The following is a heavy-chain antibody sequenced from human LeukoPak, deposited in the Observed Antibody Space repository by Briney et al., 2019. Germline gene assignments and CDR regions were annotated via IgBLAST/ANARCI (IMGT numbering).Heavy chain of an antibody. CDR2: IVVGSGNT. D-gene: IGHD5-18*01. J-gene: IGHJ6*02. CDR3: AAVPTLRGYNYVYFSGMDV. V-gene: IGHV1-58*01. CDR1: GFTFTKSA. Sequence: ASVKVSCKASGFTFTKSAVQWVRQARGQRLECIGWIVVGSGNTNYAQKFQQRVTITRDMSTSTAYMELSSLRFEDTAVYYCAAVPTLRGYNYVYFSGMDVWGQGTTVTVSS.